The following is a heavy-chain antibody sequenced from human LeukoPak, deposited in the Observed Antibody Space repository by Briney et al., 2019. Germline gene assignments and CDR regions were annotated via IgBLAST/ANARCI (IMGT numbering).Heavy chain of an antibody. Sequence: KASETLSLTCAVSPGSISAGSYFWSWIRQPAGKGLEGIGRSYASGTTPYHPSLKSRVTISVDTSKNQFSLHLTAVTAADTAVYYCATSPGKDGCSSSDCYLPFFSFDNWGQGTLVPVSS. V-gene: IGHV4-61*02. J-gene: IGHJ4*02. D-gene: IGHD2-21*02. CDR3: ATSPGKDGCSSSDCYLPFFSFDN. CDR1: PGSISAGSYF. CDR2: SYASGTT.